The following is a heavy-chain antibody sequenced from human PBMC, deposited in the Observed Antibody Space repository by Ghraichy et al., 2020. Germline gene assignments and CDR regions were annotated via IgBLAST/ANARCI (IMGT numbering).Heavy chain of an antibody. CDR2: IWYDGSNK. J-gene: IGHJ6*02. D-gene: IGHD6-19*01. CDR1: GFTFSSYG. CDR3: ARSLYSSGWYQYYYGMDV. V-gene: IGHV3-33*01. Sequence: GGSLRLSCAASGFTFSSYGMHWVRQAPGKGLEWVAVIWYDGSNKYYADSVKGRFTISRDNSKNTLYLQMNSLRAEDTAVYYCARSLYSSGWYQYYYGMDVWGQGTTVTVSS.